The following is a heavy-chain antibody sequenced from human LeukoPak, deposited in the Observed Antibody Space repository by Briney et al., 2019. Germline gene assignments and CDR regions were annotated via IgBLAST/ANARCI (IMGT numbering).Heavy chain of an antibody. CDR1: GITLSNYG. Sequence: GGSLRLSCAVSGITLSNYGMSWVRQAPGKGLEWVAGISDSGGRTNYADSVKGRYTISRDNPKNTLYLQMNSLRAEDTAVYFCAKRGVVIRVILVGFHKEAYYFDSWGQGALVTVSS. CDR2: ISDSGGRT. D-gene: IGHD3-22*01. J-gene: IGHJ4*02. CDR3: AKRGVVIRVILVGFHKEAYYFDS. V-gene: IGHV3-23*01.